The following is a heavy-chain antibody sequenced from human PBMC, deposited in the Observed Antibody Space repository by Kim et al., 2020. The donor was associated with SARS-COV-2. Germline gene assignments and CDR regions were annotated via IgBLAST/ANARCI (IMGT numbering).Heavy chain of an antibody. CDR3: ARGWEQWLVRHWDY. J-gene: IGHJ4*02. V-gene: IGHV4-34*01. CDR2: INHSGGT. Sequence: SETLSLTCAVYGGSFSGYYWSWIRQPPGKGLEWIGEINHSGGTNYNPSLKSRVTISVDTSKNQFSLKLSSVTAADTAVYYCARGWEQWLVRHWDYWGQGTLVTVSS. CDR1: GGSFSGYY. D-gene: IGHD6-19*01.